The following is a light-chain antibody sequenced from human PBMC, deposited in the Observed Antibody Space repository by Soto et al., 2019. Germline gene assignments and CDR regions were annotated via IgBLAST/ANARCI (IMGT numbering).Light chain of an antibody. Sequence: EIVLTQSPGTLSLSPGERATLSCRASQSVSSSYLAWYQQKPGQAPRLLIYGASSRATGIPDRFSGSGSGTDCTLTISRLEPEDFAVYYCHQYDSSPLTFGGGTKVELK. CDR2: GAS. J-gene: IGKJ4*01. CDR1: QSVSSSY. CDR3: HQYDSSPLT. V-gene: IGKV3-20*01.